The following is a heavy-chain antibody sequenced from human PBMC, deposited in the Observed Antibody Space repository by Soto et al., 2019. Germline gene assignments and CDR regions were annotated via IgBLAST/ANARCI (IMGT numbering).Heavy chain of an antibody. CDR2: IYPGDSDT. CDR3: ARGYCTTTICDPWFDP. Sequence: GESLKISCTGVGYSFTSYWIGWVRQMPGRGLEWMGIIYPGDSDTRYSPSFQGQVTISADKSITTAYLQWSSLKASDTAMYYCARGYCTTTICDPWFDPWGQGTLVTVSS. J-gene: IGHJ5*02. D-gene: IGHD2-2*01. CDR1: GYSFTSYW. V-gene: IGHV5-51*01.